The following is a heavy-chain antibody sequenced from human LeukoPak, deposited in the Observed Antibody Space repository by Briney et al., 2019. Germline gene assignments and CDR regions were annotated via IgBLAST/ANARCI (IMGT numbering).Heavy chain of an antibody. Sequence: GGSLRLSCAAPGFTFSSYSMNWVRQAPGKGLEWVSSISSSSSHIYYADSVKGRFTISRDNAKNSLYLQMNSLRAEDTAVYYCARAPDIVVVPALFDYWGQGTLVTVSS. J-gene: IGHJ4*02. D-gene: IGHD2-2*01. CDR1: GFTFSSYS. CDR3: ARAPDIVVVPALFDY. CDR2: ISSSSSHI. V-gene: IGHV3-21*01.